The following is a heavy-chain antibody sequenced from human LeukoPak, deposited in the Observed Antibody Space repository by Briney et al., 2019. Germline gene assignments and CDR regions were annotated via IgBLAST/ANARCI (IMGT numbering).Heavy chain of an antibody. CDR2: ISSSSSYT. Sequence: GGSLRLSCVASGFTFSDYYMSWIRQAPGKGLEWVSYISSSSSYTNYADSVKGRFTISRDNSKNTLYLRMNSLRVEDTAVYYCAKVRGNVGSSYFPDYWGQGTLVTVTS. J-gene: IGHJ4*02. CDR1: GFTFSDYY. CDR3: AKVRGNVGSSYFPDY. D-gene: IGHD3-22*01. V-gene: IGHV3-11*06.